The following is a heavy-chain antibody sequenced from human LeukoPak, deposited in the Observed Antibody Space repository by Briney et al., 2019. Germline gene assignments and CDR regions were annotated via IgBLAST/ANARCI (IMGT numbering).Heavy chain of an antibody. CDR1: GGSISSSNW. V-gene: IGHV4-4*02. CDR3: ARLSKGQLLWFGELSPNWFDP. Sequence: PSGTLSLTCAVSGGSISSSNWWSWVRQPPGKGLEWIGEIYHSGSTNYNPSLKSRVTISVDKSKNQFSLKLSSVTAADTAVYYCARLSKGQLLWFGELSPNWFDPWGQGTLVTVSS. J-gene: IGHJ5*02. CDR2: IYHSGST. D-gene: IGHD3-10*01.